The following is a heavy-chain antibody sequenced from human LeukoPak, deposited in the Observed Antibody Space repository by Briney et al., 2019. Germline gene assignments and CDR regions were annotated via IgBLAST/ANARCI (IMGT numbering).Heavy chain of an antibody. J-gene: IGHJ4*02. CDR2: ISRDGTAT. V-gene: IGHV3-48*01. D-gene: IGHD4-17*01. CDR1: GFTFSNYG. Sequence: GGPLRLSCAASGFTFSNYGLNWVRQAPGKGLEWLSFISRDGTATHYADCVKGRFTISRDNAKNSLYLQMNSLRAEDTAVYYCATDPDGDYDFDFWGQGTLVTVSS. CDR3: ATDPDGDYDFDF.